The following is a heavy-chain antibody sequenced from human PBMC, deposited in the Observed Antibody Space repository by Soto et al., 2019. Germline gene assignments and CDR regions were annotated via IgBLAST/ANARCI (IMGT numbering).Heavy chain of an antibody. CDR1: GGTFSSYA. Sequence: QVQLVQSGAAVKKPGSSVKVSCKASGGTFSSYAISWVRQAPGQGLEWMGGIIPIFATANYAQEFQGRVTITPDGSTSTAYMELSSLRSEDTAVDYCAREGGTIATQLDYWGQGTLVTVSS. V-gene: IGHV1-69*05. J-gene: IGHJ4*02. CDR3: AREGGTIATQLDY. D-gene: IGHD6-13*01. CDR2: IIPIFATA.